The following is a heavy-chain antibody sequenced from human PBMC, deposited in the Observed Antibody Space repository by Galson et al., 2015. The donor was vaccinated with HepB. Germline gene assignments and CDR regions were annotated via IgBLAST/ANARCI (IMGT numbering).Heavy chain of an antibody. D-gene: IGHD1-26*01. V-gene: IGHV5-10-1*01. J-gene: IGHJ3*02. Sequence: QSGAEVKQPGDSLTISCKGSGYNFPSYWISWVRQMPGKGLEWLGKIDPSNSNTDYSPSFQGHVTISADKSISTAYLQWSSLKASDTAIYYCTRGSGSYLRGDAFDIWGQGTMVTVSS. CDR1: GYNFPSYW. CDR3: TRGSGSYLRGDAFDI. CDR2: IDPSNSNT.